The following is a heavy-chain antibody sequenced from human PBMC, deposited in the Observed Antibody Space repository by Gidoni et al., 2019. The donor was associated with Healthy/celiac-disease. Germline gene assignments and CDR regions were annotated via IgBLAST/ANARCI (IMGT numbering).Heavy chain of an antibody. Sequence: QVQLHQWGAGLLKPSETLSLTCAVYGGSFSGYYWSWSRQPPGKGLEWIGEINHSGSTNYNPSLKSRVTISVDTSKSQFSLKLSSVTAADTAVYYCAREAYSSGWYTDYWGQGTLVTVSS. D-gene: IGHD6-13*01. CDR1: GGSFSGYY. CDR3: AREAYSSGWYTDY. J-gene: IGHJ4*02. CDR2: INHSGST. V-gene: IGHV4-34*01.